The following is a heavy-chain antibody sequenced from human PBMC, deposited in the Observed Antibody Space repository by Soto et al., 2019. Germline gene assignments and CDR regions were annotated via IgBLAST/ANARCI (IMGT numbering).Heavy chain of an antibody. V-gene: IGHV3-23*01. D-gene: IGHD3-22*01. CDR2: ISGDGRGT. CDR3: VKKSYYDSSNYDQFDY. CDR1: GFRFSTYP. Sequence: PGGSLRLSCATSGFRFSTYPMSWVRQPPGKGLEWVTAISGDGRGTSYADSVRGRFTILRDNSKNTLYLQMNSLRAEDTAVYYCVKKSYYDSSNYDQFDYWGQGTLVTVSS. J-gene: IGHJ4*02.